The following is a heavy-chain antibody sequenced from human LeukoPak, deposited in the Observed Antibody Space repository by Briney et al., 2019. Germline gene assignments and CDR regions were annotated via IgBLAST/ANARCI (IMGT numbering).Heavy chain of an antibody. Sequence: PSETLSLTCSVSGGSITSHFWSWVRQPPGKGLELIGHIQYSRSTTYNPSLRGRVYISVDASKNQFSLEMSSLTATDTAVYYCARGSAAAGTGHYYYGMDVWGQGTTVTVSS. CDR1: GGSITSHF. CDR3: ARGSAAAGTGHYYYGMDV. V-gene: IGHV4-59*11. CDR2: IQYSRST. D-gene: IGHD6-13*01. J-gene: IGHJ6*02.